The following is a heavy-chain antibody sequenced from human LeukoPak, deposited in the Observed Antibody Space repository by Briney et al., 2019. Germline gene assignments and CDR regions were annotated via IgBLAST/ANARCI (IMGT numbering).Heavy chain of an antibody. CDR2: INHSGST. CDR1: GGSFSGYY. CDR3: ARRAPVWSGYFSSNWFDP. Sequence: PSETLSLTCAVYGGSFSGYYWSWIRQPPGKGLEWIGEINHSGSTNYNPSLKSRVTISVDTSKNQFSLKLSSVTAAGTAVYYCARRAPVWSGYFSSNWFDPWGQGTLVTVSS. J-gene: IGHJ5*02. D-gene: IGHD3-3*01. V-gene: IGHV4-34*01.